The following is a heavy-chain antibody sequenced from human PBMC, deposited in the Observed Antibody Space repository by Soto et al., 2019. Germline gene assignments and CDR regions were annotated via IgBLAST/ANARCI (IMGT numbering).Heavy chain of an antibody. J-gene: IGHJ4*02. CDR3: XRARLDTPALEY. V-gene: IGHV3-30-3*01. D-gene: IGHD2-2*01. CDR1: GFSFRSYA. Sequence: QVPLVESGGGVVQPGRSLRLSCAASGFSFRSYAMHWVRQAPGKGLEWVAVMSYDGSDKDYADSVKGRFTISRDNSKNTLYLQMSSLRXXDTXVXXCXRARLDTPALEYWGQGTLVTVSS. CDR2: MSYDGSDK.